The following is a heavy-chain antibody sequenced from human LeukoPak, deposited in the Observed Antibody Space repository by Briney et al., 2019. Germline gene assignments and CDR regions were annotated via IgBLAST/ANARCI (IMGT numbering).Heavy chain of an antibody. J-gene: IGHJ4*02. CDR2: IIPIFGTA. D-gene: IGHD3-3*01. V-gene: IGHV1-69*05. CDR1: GGTFSSYA. CDR3: AAAPDFWSGYYLDY. Sequence: GASVKVSCKASGGTFSSYAISWVRQAPGQGLEWMGGIIPIFGTANYAQKFQERVTITRDMSTSTAYMELSSLRSEDTAVYYCAAAPDFWSGYYLDYWGQGTLVTVSS.